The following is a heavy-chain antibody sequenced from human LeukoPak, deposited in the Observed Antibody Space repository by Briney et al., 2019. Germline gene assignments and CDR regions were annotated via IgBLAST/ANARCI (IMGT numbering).Heavy chain of an antibody. J-gene: IGHJ5*02. CDR2: IYYSGST. V-gene: IGHV4-59*01. CDR3: ARATTGTTNWFDP. Sequence: SETLSLTCTVSGGSISSYYWSWIRQPPGEGLEWSGYIYYSGSTNYNPSLKSRVTISVDTSKNQYSLKLSSVTAADTAVYYCARATTGTTNWFDPWGQGTLVTVSS. CDR1: GGSISSYY. D-gene: IGHD1-1*01.